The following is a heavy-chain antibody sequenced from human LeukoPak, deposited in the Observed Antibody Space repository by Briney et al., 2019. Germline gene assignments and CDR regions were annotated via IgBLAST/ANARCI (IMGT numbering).Heavy chain of an antibody. CDR2: ISSSSSYI. D-gene: IGHD5-12*01. CDR1: GFTFSSYS. CDR3: ARDHRYAFDK. V-gene: IGHV3-21*01. J-gene: IGHJ4*02. Sequence: GGSLRLSCAASGFTFSSYSMNRVRQAPGKGLEWVSSISSSSSYIYYADSVKGRFTISRDSAKNSVFLQMHSLRVEDTAVYYCARDHRYAFDKWGEGTLVTVSS.